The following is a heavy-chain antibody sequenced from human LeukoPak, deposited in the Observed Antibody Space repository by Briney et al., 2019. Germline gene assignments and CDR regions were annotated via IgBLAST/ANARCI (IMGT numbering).Heavy chain of an antibody. J-gene: IGHJ3*02. CDR1: GYTFTSYA. V-gene: IGHV1-3*01. D-gene: IGHD2-2*01. Sequence: ASVKVSCKASGYTFTSYAMHWVRQAPGQRLEWMGWINAGNGNTEYSQKFQGRVTITRDTSASTAYMELSSLRSEDTAVYYCARVVPAAQEKTRGAFDIWGQGTMVTVSS. CDR2: INAGNGNT. CDR3: ARVVPAAQEKTRGAFDI.